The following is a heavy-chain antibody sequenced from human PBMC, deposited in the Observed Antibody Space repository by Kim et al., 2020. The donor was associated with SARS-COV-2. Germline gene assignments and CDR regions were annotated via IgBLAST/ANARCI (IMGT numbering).Heavy chain of an antibody. J-gene: IGHJ6*02. CDR3: ARSARGSYGSGTYASYYYYGMDV. Sequence: GESLKISCEGSGDSFSSYWIAWVRQMPGKGLEWMGIIYPGDSDTRYSPSFQGQVTISVDKSISTAYLQWSRLKAADSGMYYCARSARGSYGSGTYASYYYYGMDVCGQAPTVTVSS. CDR2: IYPGDSDT. D-gene: IGHD3-10*01. CDR1: GDSFSSYW. V-gene: IGHV5-51*01.